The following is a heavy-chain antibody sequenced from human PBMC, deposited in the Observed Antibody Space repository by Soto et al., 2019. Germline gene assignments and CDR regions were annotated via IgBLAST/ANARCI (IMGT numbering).Heavy chain of an antibody. CDR1: GGSISSGDYY. J-gene: IGHJ5*02. Sequence: QVQLQESGPGLVKPSQTLSLTCTVSGGSISSGDYYWSWIRQPPGKGLEWIGYIYYSGSTYYNPSLKSRVTISVDTSKNQFSRKLSSVTAADTAVYYCARVVVETFGWFDPWGQGTLVTVSS. CDR3: ARVVVETFGWFDP. D-gene: IGHD2-15*01. CDR2: IYYSGST. V-gene: IGHV4-30-4*01.